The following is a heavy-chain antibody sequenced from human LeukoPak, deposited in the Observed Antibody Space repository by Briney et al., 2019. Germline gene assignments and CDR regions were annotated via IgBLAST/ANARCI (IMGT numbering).Heavy chain of an antibody. V-gene: IGHV5-51*01. J-gene: IGHJ4*02. CDR2: IYPGDSDA. CDR1: GYSFTTYW. Sequence: GESLKISCKGSGYSFTTYWTAWVRQMPGKGLEWMGIIYPGDSDARYSPSFQGQVTISADKSISTAYLQWSSLKASDTAMYYCARRSGTYRSNDYWGQGTLVTVSS. D-gene: IGHD1-26*01. CDR3: ARRSGTYRSNDY.